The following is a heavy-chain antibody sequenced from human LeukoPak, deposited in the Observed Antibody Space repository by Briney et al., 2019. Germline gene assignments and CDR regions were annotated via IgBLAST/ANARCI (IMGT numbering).Heavy chain of an antibody. Sequence: GGSLRLSCAASGFSVGNYYVSWVRQVPGKGLEWVSVIYSGGNTYYADSVKSRFTISRDNSKNTLYLQMNSLRAEDTAVYYCARGTYASGSYSYYFDYWGQGTLVTVSS. CDR1: GFSVGNYY. V-gene: IGHV3-66*01. D-gene: IGHD3-10*01. CDR3: ARGTYASGSYSYYFDY. CDR2: IYSGGNT. J-gene: IGHJ4*02.